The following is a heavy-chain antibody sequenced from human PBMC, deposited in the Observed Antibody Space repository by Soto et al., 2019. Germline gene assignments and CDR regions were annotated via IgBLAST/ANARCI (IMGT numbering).Heavy chain of an antibody. Sequence: SVKVSCEASGYTFTSYGISWVRQAPGQGLEWMGWISAYNGNTNYAQKLQGRVTMTTDTSTSTAYMELRSLRSDDTAVYYCARTNNWNYRYYFDYWGQGTLVTVSS. V-gene: IGHV1-18*04. J-gene: IGHJ4*02. CDR3: ARTNNWNYRYYFDY. CDR1: GYTFTSYG. D-gene: IGHD1-7*01. CDR2: ISAYNGNT.